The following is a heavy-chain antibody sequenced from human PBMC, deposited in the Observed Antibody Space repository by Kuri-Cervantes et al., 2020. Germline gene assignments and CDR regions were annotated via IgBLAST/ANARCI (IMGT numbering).Heavy chain of an antibody. V-gene: IGHV4-38-2*01. D-gene: IGHD3-3*01. CDR1: GQSISSGYY. Sequence: SETLSLTCAVAGQSISSGYYWGCIRLPPGKGLEWIGIIYHSGSTNYNPSLKSRVTISVDTSKNQFSLKLSSVTAADTAVYYCARVRRPRVLRPYYMDVWGKGTTVTVSS. CDR2: IYHSGST. J-gene: IGHJ6*03. CDR3: ARVRRPRVLRPYYMDV.